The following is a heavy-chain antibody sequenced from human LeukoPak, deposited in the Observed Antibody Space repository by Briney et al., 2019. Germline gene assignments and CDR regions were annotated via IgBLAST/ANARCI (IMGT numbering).Heavy chain of an antibody. CDR1: SGSISSYY. CDR2: IYSSGST. Sequence: SETLSLTCTVSSGSISSYYWSWIRQPPGKGLEWIGYIYSSGSTNYNPSLKSRVTISVDTSKNQFSLKLNSVTAADTAVYYCARAYYYYYMDVWGKGTTVTVSS. J-gene: IGHJ6*03. CDR3: ARAYYYYYMDV. V-gene: IGHV4-59*01.